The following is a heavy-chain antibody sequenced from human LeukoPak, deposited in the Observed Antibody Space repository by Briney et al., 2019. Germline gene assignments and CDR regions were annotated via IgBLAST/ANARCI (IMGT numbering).Heavy chain of an antibody. CDR2: VSSFNGNT. CDR3: AKAVLVQLKRRGGNRHYHFYMDV. Sequence: VASVKVSCKTSGYGFTNFGVAWVRQAPGHGLEWLGWVSSFNGNTNYAENLQGRVTMTTDASTSTAYVELRSLRSDDTALYFCAKAVLVQLKRRGGNRHYHFYMDVWGEGTAVTVS. J-gene: IGHJ6*03. D-gene: IGHD1-1*01. CDR1: GYGFTNFG. V-gene: IGHV1-18*01.